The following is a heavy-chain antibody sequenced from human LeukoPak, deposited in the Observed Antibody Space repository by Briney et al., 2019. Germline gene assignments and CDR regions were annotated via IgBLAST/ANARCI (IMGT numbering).Heavy chain of an antibody. J-gene: IGHJ4*02. CDR1: GFTFSNYA. CDR3: AKVPSAYCGGDCYSDY. V-gene: IGHV3-23*01. Sequence: GGSLRLSCAASGFTFSNYAMSWVRQAPGKGLEWVSATSASGGRTYYADSVKGRFTISRDNSKNTLYLQMNSLRAEDTAVYYCAKVPSAYCGGDCYSDYWGQGTLVTVSS. D-gene: IGHD2-21*02. CDR2: TSASGGRT.